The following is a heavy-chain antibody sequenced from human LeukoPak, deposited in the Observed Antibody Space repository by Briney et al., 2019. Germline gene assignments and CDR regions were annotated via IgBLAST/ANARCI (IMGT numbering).Heavy chain of an antibody. J-gene: IGHJ4*02. CDR3: ARDQDWAFDY. CDR1: GFSFSSHS. V-gene: IGHV3-48*01. D-gene: IGHD3/OR15-3a*01. Sequence: GGSLRLSCAASGFSFSSHSMDWVRQAPGKGLEWVSYISGSSTTIDYADSAKGRFIISRDNAKKSLYLQMNNLRAEDTAVYYCARDQDWAFDYWGQGILVTVSS. CDR2: ISGSSTTI.